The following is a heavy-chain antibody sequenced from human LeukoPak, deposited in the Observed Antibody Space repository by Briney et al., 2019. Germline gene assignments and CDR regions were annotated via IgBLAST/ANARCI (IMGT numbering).Heavy chain of an antibody. CDR2: ISGSGSTV. Sequence: GGSLRLSCAASGFTFSDYYMSWIRQAPGKGLEWVSYISGSGSTVYYAASVRGRFTISRDNAKNSLFLQMNSLRAEDTAVYYCAKDRAAYSGARGFDYWGQGTLVTVSS. J-gene: IGHJ4*02. D-gene: IGHD5-12*01. V-gene: IGHV3-11*01. CDR1: GFTFSDYY. CDR3: AKDRAAYSGARGFDY.